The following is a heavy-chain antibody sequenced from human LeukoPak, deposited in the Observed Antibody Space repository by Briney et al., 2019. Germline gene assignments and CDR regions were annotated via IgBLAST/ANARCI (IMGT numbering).Heavy chain of an antibody. J-gene: IGHJ4*02. D-gene: IGHD6-13*01. CDR1: GGSISSYY. V-gene: IGHV4-4*07. Sequence: SETLSLTCTVSGGSISSYYWRWIRQPAGKGLEWIGRIYTSGSTNYNPSLKSRVTMSVDTSKNQFSLKLSSVTAADTAVYYCARDHYSSSWYAEYYFDYWGQGTLVTVSS. CDR3: ARDHYSSSWYAEYYFDY. CDR2: IYTSGST.